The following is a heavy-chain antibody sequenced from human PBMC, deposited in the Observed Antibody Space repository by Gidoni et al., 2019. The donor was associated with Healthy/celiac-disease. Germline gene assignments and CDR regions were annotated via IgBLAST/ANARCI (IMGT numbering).Heavy chain of an antibody. CDR3: ARGVAAGTSNWFDP. CDR1: GGSFSGYY. CDR2: INHSGST. D-gene: IGHD6-13*01. J-gene: IGHJ5*02. Sequence: QVQPQQWGAGLLKPSETLSLTCAVDGGSFSGYYWSWIRQPPGKGLEWIGEINHSGSTNYNPSLKSRVTISVDTSKNQFSLKLSSVTAADTAVYYCARGVAAGTSNWFDPWGQGTLVTVSS. V-gene: IGHV4-34*01.